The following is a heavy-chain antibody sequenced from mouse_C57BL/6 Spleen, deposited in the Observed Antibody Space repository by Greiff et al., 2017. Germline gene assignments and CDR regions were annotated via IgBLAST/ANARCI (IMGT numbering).Heavy chain of an antibody. CDR2: INPSNGGT. Sequence: QVQLQQSGTELVKPGASVKLSCKASGYTFTSYWMHWVKQRPGQGLEWIGNINPSNGGTNYNEKFKSKATLTVDKSSSTAYMQLSSLTSEDSAVYYCARYEFRTYYDYDGFAYWGQGTLVTVSA. D-gene: IGHD2-4*01. V-gene: IGHV1-53*01. CDR3: ARYEFRTYYDYDGFAY. CDR1: GYTFTSYW. J-gene: IGHJ3*01.